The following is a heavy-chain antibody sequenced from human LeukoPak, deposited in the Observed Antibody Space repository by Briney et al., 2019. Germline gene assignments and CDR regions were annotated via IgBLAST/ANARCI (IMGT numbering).Heavy chain of an antibody. CDR1: GGSFSRYH. Sequence: SETLSLTCAVYGGSFSRYHWSWIRQPPGKGLEWIGEINHSGSTNYNPSLKSRVTISVDTSKNQFSLKLSSVTAADTAVYYCARANRPYYYDSSGYYSYYFDYWGQGTLVTVSS. CDR3: ARANRPYYYDSSGYYSYYFDY. V-gene: IGHV4-34*01. D-gene: IGHD3-22*01. CDR2: INHSGST. J-gene: IGHJ4*02.